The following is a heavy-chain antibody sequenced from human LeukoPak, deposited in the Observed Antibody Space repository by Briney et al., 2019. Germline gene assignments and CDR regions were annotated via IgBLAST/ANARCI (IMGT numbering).Heavy chain of an antibody. V-gene: IGHV3-30*04. CDR3: AREGRVIVGATGYFDY. D-gene: IGHD1-26*01. Sequence: PGRSLRLSCAASGFTFSSYAMHWVRQAPGKELEGVAVISYDGSNKYYADSVKGRFTISRENSKNTLYLQMNSLRAEDTAVYYCAREGRVIVGATGYFDYWGQGTLVTVPS. CDR1: GFTFSSYA. CDR2: ISYDGSNK. J-gene: IGHJ4*02.